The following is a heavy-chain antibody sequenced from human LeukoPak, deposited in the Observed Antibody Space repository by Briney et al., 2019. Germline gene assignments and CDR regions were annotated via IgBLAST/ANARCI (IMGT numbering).Heavy chain of an antibody. J-gene: IGHJ4*02. Sequence: GGSLRLSCAASGFTFSSYWMSWVRQAPGKGLEWVANINKDGGEKYYVDSVKGRFTISRDNAKNSLYLQMNSLRADDTAVYYCVKDFGGHDYWGQGTLVTVSS. CDR1: GFTFSSYW. CDR2: INKDGGEK. D-gene: IGHD3-10*01. CDR3: VKDFGGHDY. V-gene: IGHV3-7*03.